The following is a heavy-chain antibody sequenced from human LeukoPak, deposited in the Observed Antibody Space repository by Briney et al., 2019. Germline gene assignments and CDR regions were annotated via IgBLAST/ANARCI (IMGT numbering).Heavy chain of an antibody. D-gene: IGHD4-23*01. CDR3: ARGLPGYGGNSEGGPGY. Sequence: ASVKVSCKASGYTFTSYDINWVRQAPGQGREWMGWMNPNSGNTGYAQKFQGRVTMTRNASISTAYMELSSLRSEDTAVYYCARGLPGYGGNSEGGPGYWGQGTLVTVSS. CDR1: GYTFTSYD. J-gene: IGHJ4*02. CDR2: MNPNSGNT. V-gene: IGHV1-8*01.